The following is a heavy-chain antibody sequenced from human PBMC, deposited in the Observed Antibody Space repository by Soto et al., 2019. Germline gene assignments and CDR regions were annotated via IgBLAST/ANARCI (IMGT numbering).Heavy chain of an antibody. CDR3: ARRTLFGGYGMDV. CDR2: INHSGST. CDR1: GGSFSGYY. J-gene: IGHJ6*02. Sequence: PSETLSLSCAVYGGSFSGYYWSWIRQPPGKGLEWIGEINHSGSTNYNPSLQSRVTISVXXXXXXFXLXLXXXTAAXTAVYYCARRTLFGGYGMDVWGQGTTVTVSS. D-gene: IGHD3-16*01. V-gene: IGHV4-34*01.